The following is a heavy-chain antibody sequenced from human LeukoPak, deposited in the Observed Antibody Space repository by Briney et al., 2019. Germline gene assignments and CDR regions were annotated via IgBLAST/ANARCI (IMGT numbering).Heavy chain of an antibody. CDR1: GGSFSGYY. CDR3: ARGRQPVATPLLPPPYYYYYMDV. Sequence: PSETLSLTCAVYGGSFSGYYWSWIRQPPGKGLEWIGEINHSGSTNYNPSLKSRVTISVDTSKNQFSLKLSSVTAADTAVYYCARGRQPVATPLLPPPYYYYYMDVWGKGTTVTVSS. V-gene: IGHV4-34*01. J-gene: IGHJ6*03. D-gene: IGHD2-15*01. CDR2: INHSGST.